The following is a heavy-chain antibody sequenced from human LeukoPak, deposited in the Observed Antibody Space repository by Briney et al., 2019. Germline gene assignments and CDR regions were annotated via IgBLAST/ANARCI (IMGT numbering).Heavy chain of an antibody. CDR2: ITASGDGT. CDR3: AKRAWAGDGKGYYFHY. CDR1: GFTFSSYA. J-gene: IGHJ4*02. V-gene: IGHV3-23*01. D-gene: IGHD2-15*01. Sequence: PGGSLRLSCAASGFTFSSYAMNWVRQAPGKGLEWVSSITASGDGTYYADSVKGRFTVSRDNSKNTLYLHMNSLRADDTAEYYCAKRAWAGDGKGYYFHYWGQGTLVTVSS.